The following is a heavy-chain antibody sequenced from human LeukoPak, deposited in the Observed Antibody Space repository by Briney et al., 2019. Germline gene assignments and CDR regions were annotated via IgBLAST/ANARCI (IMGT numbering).Heavy chain of an antibody. CDR3: ARDRDMAMAHVAFDI. CDR1: GYTFTSYG. Sequence: ASVKVSRKASGYTFTSYGISWVRQAPGQGLEWMGWISAYNGNTNYAQKLQGRVTMTTDTSTSTAYMELRSLRSDDTAVYYCARDRDMAMAHVAFDIWGQGTMVTVSS. CDR2: ISAYNGNT. V-gene: IGHV1-18*01. D-gene: IGHD2-15*01. J-gene: IGHJ3*02.